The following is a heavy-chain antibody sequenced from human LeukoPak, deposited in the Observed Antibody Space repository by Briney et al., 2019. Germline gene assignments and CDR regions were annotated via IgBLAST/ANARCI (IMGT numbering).Heavy chain of an antibody. V-gene: IGHV4-61*01. CDR2: IYYSGSN. CDR1: GGSVSSGSYS. J-gene: IGHJ4*02. D-gene: IGHD6-13*01. CDR3: ARVRYTSSRSLFDY. Sequence: SGTLSLTCTVSGGSVSSGSYSWIWIRQPPGRGREWIGYIYYSGSNNYNPSLKSRVTISVDTSKNQFSLKLSSVTAADTAVYYCARVRYTSSRSLFDYWGQGTLVTVSS.